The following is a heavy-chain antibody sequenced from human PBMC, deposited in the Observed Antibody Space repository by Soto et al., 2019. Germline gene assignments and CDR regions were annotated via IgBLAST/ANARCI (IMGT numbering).Heavy chain of an antibody. CDR1: GGIFTSFA. V-gene: IGHV1-69*01. J-gene: IGHJ5*02. CDR2: IITFSGAR. Sequence: QVQLVQSGAEVRKPGSSVTVSCKASGGIFTSFAINWVRQAPGQRPEWLGGIITFSGARNYAQKFQDRVTMTADGSTKTAYMVLNGLTFDDTAIYFCARGPILPGATSWLDPWGQGTLVTVSS. CDR3: ARGPILPGATSWLDP. D-gene: IGHD1-26*01.